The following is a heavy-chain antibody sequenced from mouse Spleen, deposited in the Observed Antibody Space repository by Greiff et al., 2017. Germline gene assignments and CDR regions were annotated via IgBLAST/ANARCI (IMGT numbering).Heavy chain of an antibody. Sequence: VQLKESGGGLVKPGGSLKLSCAASGFTFSDYGMHWVRQAPEKGLEWVAYISSGSSTIYYADTVKGRFTISRDNAKNTLFLQMTSLRSEDTAMYYCARIQLGREAMDYWGQGTSVTVSS. V-gene: IGHV5-17*01. D-gene: IGHD4-1*02. CDR3: ARIQLGREAMDY. J-gene: IGHJ4*01. CDR2: ISSGSSTI. CDR1: GFTFSDYG.